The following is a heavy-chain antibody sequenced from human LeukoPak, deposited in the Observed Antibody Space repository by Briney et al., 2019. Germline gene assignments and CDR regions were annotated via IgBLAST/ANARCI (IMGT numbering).Heavy chain of an antibody. CDR3: AKARGFWSGYYLDAFDI. Sequence: PSETLSLTCTVSSYSISSGYYWGWIRQPPGKGLEWIGSIYHSGSTYYNPSLKSRVTISVDTSKNQFSLKLSSVTAADTAVYYCAKARGFWSGYYLDAFDIWGQGTMVTVSS. CDR2: IYHSGST. CDR1: SYSISSGYY. J-gene: IGHJ3*02. D-gene: IGHD3-3*01. V-gene: IGHV4-38-2*02.